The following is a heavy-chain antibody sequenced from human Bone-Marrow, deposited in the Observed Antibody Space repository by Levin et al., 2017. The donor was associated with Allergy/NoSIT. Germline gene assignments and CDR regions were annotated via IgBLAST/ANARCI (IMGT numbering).Heavy chain of an antibody. Sequence: GESLKISCAASGFTFSNYALNWVRQAPGKGLEWVSFISGRGSKIYYPESVKGRFIISRDSDKNSLYLQMTSLRVEDTAVYYCAREVNGLFDYWGQGTLVTVSS. D-gene: IGHD2-21*01. CDR3: AREVNGLFDY. CDR2: ISGRGSKI. V-gene: IGHV3-48*01. CDR1: GFTFSNYA. J-gene: IGHJ4*02.